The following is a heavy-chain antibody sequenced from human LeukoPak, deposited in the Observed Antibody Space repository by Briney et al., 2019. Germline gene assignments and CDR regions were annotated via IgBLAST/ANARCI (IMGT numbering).Heavy chain of an antibody. V-gene: IGHV3-11*01. CDR3: ARRRYNWNAIDY. CDR1: GFAFSDYY. Sequence: GGSLRLSCAASGFAFSDYYMSWIRQAPGKGLEWVSYISSSGNIIYYADSVKGRFTISRDNAKNSLYLQMNSLRAEDTAVYYCARRRYNWNAIDYWGQGTLVTVSS. CDR2: ISSSGNII. D-gene: IGHD1-20*01. J-gene: IGHJ4*02.